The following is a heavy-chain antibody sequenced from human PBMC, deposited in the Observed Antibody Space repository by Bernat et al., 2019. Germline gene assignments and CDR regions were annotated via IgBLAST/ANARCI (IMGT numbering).Heavy chain of an antibody. CDR1: GYTFTGYY. J-gene: IGHJ4*02. CDR2: INPNSGGT. Sequence: QVQLVQSGAEVKKPGASVKVSCKASGYTFTGYYMHWVRQAPGQGLEWMGWINPNSGGTNYAQKFQGWVTMTRDTSISTAYMGLSRRGSDDTAVYYCARGGGIAAADTEFDYWGQGTLVTVSS. CDR3: ARGGGIAAADTEFDY. V-gene: IGHV1-2*04. D-gene: IGHD6-13*01.